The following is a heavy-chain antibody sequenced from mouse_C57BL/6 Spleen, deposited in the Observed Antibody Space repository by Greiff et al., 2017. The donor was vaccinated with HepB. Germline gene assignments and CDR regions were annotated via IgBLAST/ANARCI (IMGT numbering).Heavy chain of an antibody. CDR2: INPYNGGT. J-gene: IGHJ4*01. V-gene: IGHV1-19*01. CDR1: GYTFTDYY. CDR3: ARFNGYDYAMDY. D-gene: IGHD2-2*01. Sequence: EVQLQQSGPVLVKPGASVKMSCKASGYTFTDYYMNWVKQSQGKSLEWIGVINPYNGGTSYNQKFKGKATLTVEKSSSTAYMEVNSRTSEDSAVYYCARFNGYDYAMDYWGQGTSVTVSS.